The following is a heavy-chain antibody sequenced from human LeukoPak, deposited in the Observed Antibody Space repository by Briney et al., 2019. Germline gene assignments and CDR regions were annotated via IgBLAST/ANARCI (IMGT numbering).Heavy chain of an antibody. D-gene: IGHD3-10*01. CDR2: ISAYNGNT. CDR3: ARDGSGSYYDYYYYGIDV. J-gene: IGHJ6*02. CDR1: GYTFTSYG. Sequence: ASVKVSCKASGYTFTSYGISWVRQAPGQGLEWMGWISAYNGNTNYAQKLQGRVTMTTDTSTSTAYMELRSLRSDDTAVYYCARDGSGSYYDYYYYGIDVWGQGTTVTVSS. V-gene: IGHV1-18*01.